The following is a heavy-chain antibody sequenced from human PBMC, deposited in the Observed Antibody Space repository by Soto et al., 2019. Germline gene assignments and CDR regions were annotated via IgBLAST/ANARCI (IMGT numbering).Heavy chain of an antibody. CDR2: ISGSGGTT. V-gene: IGHV3-23*01. D-gene: IGHD3-3*01. CDR1: GFTFENYA. Sequence: GGSLRLSCVASGFTFENYAMSWVRQAPGKGLEWVSAISGSGGTTYYSDSVKGRFTISRDNSKNTVYLQMNDLRVEDAAEYFCAKDSWAIFGVPAGEYYAMDVWGQGTTVTV. CDR3: AKDSWAIFGVPAGEYYAMDV. J-gene: IGHJ6*02.